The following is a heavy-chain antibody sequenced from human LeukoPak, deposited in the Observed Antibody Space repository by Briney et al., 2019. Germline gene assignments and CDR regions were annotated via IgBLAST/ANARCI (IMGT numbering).Heavy chain of an antibody. CDR3: ARASYYYDSSGYYPPFDY. D-gene: IGHD3-22*01. CDR1: GGTFSSYA. V-gene: IGHV1-69*05. CDR2: IIPIFGTA. J-gene: IGHJ4*02. Sequence: ASVKLSCKGSGGTFSSYAIGWVRQAPGKGLEWMGGIIPIFGTANYAQKFQGRVTITTDESTSTAYMELSSLRSEDTAVYYCARASYYYDSSGYYPPFDYWGQGTLVTVSS.